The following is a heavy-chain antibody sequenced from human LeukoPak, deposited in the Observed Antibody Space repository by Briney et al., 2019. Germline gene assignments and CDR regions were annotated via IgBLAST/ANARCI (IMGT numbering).Heavy chain of an antibody. D-gene: IGHD3-10*01. CDR1: GFTFSSYA. Sequence: GGSLRLSCAASGFTFSSYAMSWVRDAPGKGLECVSAISVSGGSTYYADSVKGRFTISRDNSKNTLYLQMNSLRAEDTAVYYCAKLPTYYYGSGSHPNYYFDYWGQGTLVTVSS. CDR3: AKLPTYYYGSGSHPNYYFDY. J-gene: IGHJ4*02. CDR2: ISVSGGST. V-gene: IGHV3-23*01.